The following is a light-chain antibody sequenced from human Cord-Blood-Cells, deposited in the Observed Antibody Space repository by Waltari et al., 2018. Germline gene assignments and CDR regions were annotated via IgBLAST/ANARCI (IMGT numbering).Light chain of an antibody. CDR3: QQYNNWPPRYT. V-gene: IGKV3-15*01. CDR2: GAS. J-gene: IGKJ2*01. Sequence: EIVMTQSPATLSVSPGERATLSCRASQSVSSNLAWYQQKPGQAPRLLIYGASTRATGIPARFRCSGSGTEFTLTISSLQSEDFAVYYCQQYNNWPPRYTFGQGTKLEIK. CDR1: QSVSSN.